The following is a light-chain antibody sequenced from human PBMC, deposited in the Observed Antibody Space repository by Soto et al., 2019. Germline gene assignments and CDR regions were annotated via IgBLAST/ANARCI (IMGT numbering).Light chain of an antibody. V-gene: IGLV1-47*01. CDR3: SAWDDSLSGVI. CDR1: NSNIGRNS. J-gene: IGLJ2*01. Sequence: VLTQPPSASGTPGQRVTLSCSGSNSNIGRNSVYWYQQLPGTAPKLLIFRNSQRPSGVPDRFSGSKSGTSASLDISGLRSDDESDYYCSAWDDSLSGVIFGGGTKVTVL. CDR2: RNS.